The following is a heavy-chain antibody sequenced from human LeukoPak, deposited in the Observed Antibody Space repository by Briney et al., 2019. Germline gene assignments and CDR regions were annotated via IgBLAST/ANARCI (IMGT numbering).Heavy chain of an antibody. V-gene: IGHV3-33*01. Sequence: GGSLRLSCAASGFIFSTYGMHWVRKAPAKGLEWVAIIWFDGNNKYYVDSVKGRFTISRDNSKKTLYLQMNSLRPEDTAVYYCAAGDGYNVGAYWGQGTLVAVSS. D-gene: IGHD5-24*01. CDR3: AAGDGYNVGAY. CDR1: GFIFSTYG. J-gene: IGHJ4*02. CDR2: IWFDGNNK.